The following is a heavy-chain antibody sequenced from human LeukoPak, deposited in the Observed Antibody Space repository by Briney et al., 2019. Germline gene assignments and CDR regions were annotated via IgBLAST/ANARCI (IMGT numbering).Heavy chain of an antibody. D-gene: IGHD1-7*01. J-gene: IGHJ4*02. CDR1: GDSVPGSGVG. CDR3: ARSKNYAFDF. CDR2: TYYWSKWYY. Sequence: QTLSLTCVVSGDSVPGSGVGWHWIRQSPSRGLEWLGKTYYWSKWYYDYAISVKSRITIKPDTSKNQFSLQLDSVTPDDTAMYFCARSKNYAFDFWGPGVLVTVSS. V-gene: IGHV6-1*01.